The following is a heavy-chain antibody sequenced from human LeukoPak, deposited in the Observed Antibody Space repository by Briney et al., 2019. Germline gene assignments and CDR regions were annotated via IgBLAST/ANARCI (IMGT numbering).Heavy chain of an antibody. D-gene: IGHD1-26*01. CDR1: GFTFSSYA. CDR2: ISGSGGST. Sequence: GGSLRLSCAASGFTFSSYAMSWVRQAAGKGLEWVSAISGSGGSTYYADSVKGRFTISRDNSKNTLYLQMNSLRAEDTAVYYCAKEYSGSYYGYDAFDIWGQGTMVTVSS. CDR3: AKEYSGSYYGYDAFDI. J-gene: IGHJ3*02. V-gene: IGHV3-23*01.